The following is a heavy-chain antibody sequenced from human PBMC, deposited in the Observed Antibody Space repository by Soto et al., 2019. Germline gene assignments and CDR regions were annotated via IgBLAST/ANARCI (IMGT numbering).Heavy chain of an antibody. V-gene: IGHV4-30-4*01. CDR3: ARDRGCSSTSCYDHYYYYGMEV. J-gene: IGHJ6*01. CDR2: IYYSGST. D-gene: IGHD2-2*01. CDR1: VVSISSGDYY. Sequence: SETLSLTCTFSVVSISSGDYYCSWIRQPPWKGLEWIGYIYYSGSTYYNPSLKSRVTISVDTSKNQFSLKLSSVTAADTAVYYCARDRGCSSTSCYDHYYYYGMEVWGQGTTVIVSS.